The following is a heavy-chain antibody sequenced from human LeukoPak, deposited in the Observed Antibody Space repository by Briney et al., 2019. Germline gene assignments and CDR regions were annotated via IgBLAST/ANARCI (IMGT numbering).Heavy chain of an antibody. CDR2: ISASGST. CDR1: GGSISSGDYY. Sequence: SETLSLTCTVSGGSISSGDYYWSWIRQPPGKGLEWIGYISASGSTYYNPSLKSRLIISVDTSKNQFSLKLSSVTAADTAVYYCARDLGDSRDYWGQGTLVTVSS. V-gene: IGHV4-30-4*01. D-gene: IGHD2-21*02. J-gene: IGHJ4*02. CDR3: ARDLGDSRDY.